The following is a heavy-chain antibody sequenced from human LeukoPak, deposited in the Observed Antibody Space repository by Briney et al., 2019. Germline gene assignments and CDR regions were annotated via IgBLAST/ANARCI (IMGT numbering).Heavy chain of an antibody. V-gene: IGHV3-30*04. CDR1: GFTFSTYG. J-gene: IGHJ6*03. CDR2: ISSDGGNK. Sequence: GGSLRLSCAASGFTFSTYGVHWVRQAPGKGLEWVAVISSDGGNKYYADSVRGRFTISRDNSKNTLYLQTNSLRAEDTAVYYCAKGGAVSSKSITMVRGTRRYYYYMDVWGKGTTVTISS. D-gene: IGHD3-10*01. CDR3: AKGGAVSSKSITMVRGTRRYYYYMDV.